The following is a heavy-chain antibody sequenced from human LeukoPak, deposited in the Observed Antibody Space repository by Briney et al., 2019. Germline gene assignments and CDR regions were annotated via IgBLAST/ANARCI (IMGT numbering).Heavy chain of an antibody. CDR2: ISDSGGST. V-gene: IGHV3-23*01. Sequence: GGSLRLSCAASGSTFSSYAMSWVRQAPGKGLEWVSVISDSGGSTYYADSVKGRFTISRDNSKNTLYLQMNSLRAEDTAVYYCAKDRITMVRGEGYFDYWGQGTLVTVSS. J-gene: IGHJ4*02. D-gene: IGHD3-10*01. CDR3: AKDRITMVRGEGYFDY. CDR1: GSTFSSYA.